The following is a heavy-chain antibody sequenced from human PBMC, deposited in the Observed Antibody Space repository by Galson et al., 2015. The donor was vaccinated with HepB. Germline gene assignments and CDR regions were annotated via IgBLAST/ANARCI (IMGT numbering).Heavy chain of an antibody. CDR1: GFTFSNAW. J-gene: IGHJ6*02. CDR2: IRSKTDGGTT. V-gene: IGHV3-15*07. D-gene: IGHD3-10*01. Sequence: SLRLSCAGSGFTFSNAWMNWVRQAPGKGLEWVGRIRSKTDGGTTDYAAPVKGRFTISRDDSKNTLYLQMNSLKTEDTAVYYCTTDRWSIAPYSGGYYYGMDAWGQGTTVTASS. CDR3: TTDRWSIAPYSGGYYYGMDA.